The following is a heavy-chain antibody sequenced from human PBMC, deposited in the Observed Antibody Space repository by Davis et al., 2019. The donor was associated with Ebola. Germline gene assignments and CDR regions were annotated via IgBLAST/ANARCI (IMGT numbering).Heavy chain of an antibody. CDR3: ARALLRSSGWYDV. D-gene: IGHD6-19*01. V-gene: IGHV6-1*01. J-gene: IGHJ4*02. Sequence: HSQTLSLTCAISGDSVSRNSAAWTWIRQSPSRGLEWLGRTYYRSKWYNDYAVSVKSRITINPDTSKNQFSLQLNSVTPEDTAVYYCARALLRSSGWYDVWGQGTLVTVSS. CDR1: GDSVSRNSAA. CDR2: TYYRSKWYN.